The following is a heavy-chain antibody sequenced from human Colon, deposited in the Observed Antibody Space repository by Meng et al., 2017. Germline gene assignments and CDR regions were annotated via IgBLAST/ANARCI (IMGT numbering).Heavy chain of an antibody. CDR3: AAIFGLGPGY. D-gene: IGHD3-3*01. J-gene: IGHJ4*02. V-gene: IGHV4-4*02. Sequence: VQLQESGPGLVKPSGTPSLTCDVSGGSINSSDWWSWVRQPPGKGLEWIAEIFHSGSTNYKSSLKSRATISVDRSKNQFSLKLNSVTAADTAVYYCAAIFGLGPGYWGQGTLVTVSS. CDR2: IFHSGST. CDR1: GGSINSSDW.